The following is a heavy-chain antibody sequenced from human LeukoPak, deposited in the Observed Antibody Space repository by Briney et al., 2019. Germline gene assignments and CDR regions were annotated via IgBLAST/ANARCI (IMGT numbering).Heavy chain of an antibody. CDR2: ISGSGEIT. CDR1: GFMFSNYA. J-gene: IGHJ4*02. V-gene: IGHV3-23*01. D-gene: IGHD3-10*01. CDR3: ARDRRGRQQLVDYFDY. Sequence: AGGSLRFSCEASGFMFSNYAMGWVRQAPGTGPEWVSSISGSGEITYYGDSVKGRFTVSRDNSKDTMYLQMNSLRVDDTAVYYCARDRRGRQQLVDYFDYWGQGTRVTVSS.